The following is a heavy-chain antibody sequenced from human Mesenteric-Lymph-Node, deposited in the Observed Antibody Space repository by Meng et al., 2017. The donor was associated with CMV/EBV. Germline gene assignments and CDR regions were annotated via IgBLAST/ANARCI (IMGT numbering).Heavy chain of an antibody. CDR3: VGTMVVDYYYYGMDV. V-gene: IGHV4-34*01. Sequence: GSLRLSCAVYGGSFSGYYWSWIRQPPGKGLEWIGEINHSGSTNYNPPLKSRVTISVDTSKNQFSLKLSSVTAADTAVYYCVGTMVVDYYYYGMDVWGQGTTVTVSS. CDR2: INHSGST. D-gene: IGHD4-23*01. CDR1: GGSFSGYY. J-gene: IGHJ6*02.